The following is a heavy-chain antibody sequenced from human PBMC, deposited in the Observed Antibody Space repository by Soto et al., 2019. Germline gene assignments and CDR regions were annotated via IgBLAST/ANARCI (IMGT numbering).Heavy chain of an antibody. CDR1: GASISGFY. V-gene: IGHV4-59*04. CDR3: ARHGSLEWTINWFDP. CDR2: IYYSGST. D-gene: IGHD3-3*01. J-gene: IGHJ5*02. Sequence: PSETLSLTCTVSGASISGFYWSWIRQPPGKGLEWIGYIYYSGSTYYNPSLKSRVTISVDTSKNQFSLKLSSVTAADTAVYYCARHGSLEWTINWFDPWGQGTLVTVSS.